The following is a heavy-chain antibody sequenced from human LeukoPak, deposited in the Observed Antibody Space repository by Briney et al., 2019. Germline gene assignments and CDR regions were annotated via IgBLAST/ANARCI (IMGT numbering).Heavy chain of an antibody. CDR2: INSRGTTI. CDR1: RYTFIDYY. CDR3: ARVSGSSLTHYFDY. Sequence: GGSLRLPCAASRYTFIDYYMSWIRQAPGKGLEWVSYINSRGTTIHYADSVKGQFTISRDNARNSLHLQMTSLKLEDTAVYYCARVSGSSLTHYFDYWGQGALVTVSS. D-gene: IGHD1-26*01. V-gene: IGHV3-11*04. J-gene: IGHJ4*02.